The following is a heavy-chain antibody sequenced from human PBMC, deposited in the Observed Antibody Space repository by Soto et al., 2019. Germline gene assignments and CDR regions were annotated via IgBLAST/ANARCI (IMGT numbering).Heavy chain of an antibody. CDR2: IYYSGST. D-gene: IGHD3-10*01. CDR1: GGSISSGGYY. V-gene: IGHV4-31*03. Sequence: QVQLQESGPGLVKPSQTLSLTCTVSGGSISSGGYYWSWIRQHPGKGLEWIGYIYYSGSTYYNPSLKSRVTISVDTSKNQFSLKLSSVTAAATAAYSCARGVTMVRGVIPTPYFGYWGQGTLVTVSS. CDR3: ARGVTMVRGVIPTPYFGY. J-gene: IGHJ4*02.